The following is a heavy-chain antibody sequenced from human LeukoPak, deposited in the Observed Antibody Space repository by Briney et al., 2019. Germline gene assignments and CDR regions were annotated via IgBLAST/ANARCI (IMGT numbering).Heavy chain of an antibody. Sequence: ASVKVSCKASGCTFTSYGISWVRQAPGQGLEWMGWISAYNGNTNYAQKLQGRVTMTTDTSTSTAYMEPRSLRSDDTAVYYCARAPYYDILTGFGVFDYWGQGTLVTVSS. CDR3: ARAPYYDILTGFGVFDY. CDR1: GCTFTSYG. J-gene: IGHJ4*02. CDR2: ISAYNGNT. D-gene: IGHD3-9*01. V-gene: IGHV1-18*01.